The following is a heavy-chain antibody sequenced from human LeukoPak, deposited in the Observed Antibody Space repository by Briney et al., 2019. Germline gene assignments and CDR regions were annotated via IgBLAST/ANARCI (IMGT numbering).Heavy chain of an antibody. D-gene: IGHD2-2*01. Sequence: GGSLRLSCAASGFTFSSYAMSWVRQAPGKGLEWVSAISGSGGSTYYADSVKGWFTISRDNSKNTLYLQMNSLRAEDTAVYYCARDVPVGYWYFDLWGRGTLVTVSS. J-gene: IGHJ2*01. CDR1: GFTFSSYA. CDR3: ARDVPVGYWYFDL. V-gene: IGHV3-23*01. CDR2: ISGSGGST.